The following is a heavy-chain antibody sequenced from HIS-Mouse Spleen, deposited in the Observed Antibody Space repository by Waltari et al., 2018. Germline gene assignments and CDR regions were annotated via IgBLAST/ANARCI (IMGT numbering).Heavy chain of an antibody. J-gene: IGHJ2*01. V-gene: IGHV4-39*07. CDR3: AREIPYSSSWYDWYFDL. D-gene: IGHD6-13*01. CDR1: VGSISSSSHY. CDR2: IYYSGST. Sequence: QLQLQASGPGLVKPSETLSLTCTVSVGSISSSSHYWGRIRQPPGKGLEWIGSIYYSGSTYYNPSLKSRVTISVDTSKNQFSLKLSSVTAADTAVYYCAREIPYSSSWYDWYFDLWGRGTLVTVSS.